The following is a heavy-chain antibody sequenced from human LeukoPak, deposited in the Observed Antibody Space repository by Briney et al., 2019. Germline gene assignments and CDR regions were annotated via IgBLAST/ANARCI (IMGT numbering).Heavy chain of an antibody. Sequence: ASVKVSCKASGYTFTGYYMHWVRQAPGQGLEWMGWINPNSGGTNYAQKFQGRVTMTRDTSISTAYMELSRLRSDDTAVYYCASKGFMITFGGVIAWDDYWGQGTLVTVSS. V-gene: IGHV1-2*02. CDR2: INPNSGGT. CDR3: ASKGFMITFGGVIAWDDY. J-gene: IGHJ4*02. CDR1: GYTFTGYY. D-gene: IGHD3-16*02.